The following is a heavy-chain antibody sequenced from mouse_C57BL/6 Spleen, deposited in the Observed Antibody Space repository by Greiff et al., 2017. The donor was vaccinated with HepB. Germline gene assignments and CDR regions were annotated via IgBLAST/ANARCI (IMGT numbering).Heavy chain of an antibody. J-gene: IGHJ2*01. V-gene: IGHV1-52*01. CDR1: GYTFTSYW. Sequence: QVQLQQPGAELVRPGSSVKLSCKASGYTFTSYWMHWVKQRPIQGLEWIGNIDPSDSETHYNQKFKDKATLTVDKSSSPAYMQLSSLTSDDSAVYYWARRDSSGSRYFDYWGQGTTLTVSS. CDR2: IDPSDSET. CDR3: ARRDSSGSRYFDY. D-gene: IGHD3-2*02.